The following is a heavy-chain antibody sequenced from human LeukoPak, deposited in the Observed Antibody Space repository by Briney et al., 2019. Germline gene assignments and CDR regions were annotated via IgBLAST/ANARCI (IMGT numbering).Heavy chain of an antibody. D-gene: IGHD3-22*01. CDR2: IFYSGST. CDR1: GGSISASNYY. CDR3: ARGVVVITRERSWFDP. Sequence: SEALSLTCTVSGGSISASNYYWGWIRQPPGKGLEWIGNIFYSGSTYYSPSLRSRVTISLDTSRNQFSLKLNSVTAADTAVYYCARGVVVITRERSWFDPWGQGTLVTVSS. V-gene: IGHV4-39*07. J-gene: IGHJ5*02.